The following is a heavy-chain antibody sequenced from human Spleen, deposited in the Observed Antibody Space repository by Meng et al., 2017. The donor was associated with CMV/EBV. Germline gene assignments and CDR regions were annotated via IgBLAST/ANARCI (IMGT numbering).Heavy chain of an antibody. CDR1: GGSISSSSYY. Sequence: SETLSLTCTVSGGSISSSSYYWGWIRQPPGKGLEWIGSIYYSGSTYYNPSLKSRVTISVDTSKNQFSLKVSSVTAADTAFYYCARDIAAAGAVDSWGQGTLVTVSS. CDR2: IYYSGST. J-gene: IGHJ4*02. D-gene: IGHD6-13*01. V-gene: IGHV4-39*07. CDR3: ARDIAAAGAVDS.